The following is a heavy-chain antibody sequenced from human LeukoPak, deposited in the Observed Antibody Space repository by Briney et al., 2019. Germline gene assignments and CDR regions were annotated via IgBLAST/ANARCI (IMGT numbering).Heavy chain of an antibody. V-gene: IGHV3-30*03. CDR2: ISSDGSNK. D-gene: IGHD2-21*02. CDR3: ARPQVTANWYYFHY. CDR1: GCTLSTYG. J-gene: IGHJ4*02. Sequence: PGGSLRLSCAASGCTLSTYGMHWVRQAPGKGLEWVAVISSDGSNKFYADSVKGRFTISRDGSKNTLYLQMNSLRPDDTAVYFCARPQVTANWYYFHYWGQGTLVTVSS.